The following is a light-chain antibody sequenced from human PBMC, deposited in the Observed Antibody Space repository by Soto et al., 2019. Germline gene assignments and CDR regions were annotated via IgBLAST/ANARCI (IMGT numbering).Light chain of an antibody. CDR2: GGS. CDR3: QQYGSSPGT. CDR1: QSVSSNF. Sequence: EIVLTQSPGTLSLSPGERATLSCRASQSVSSNFLAWYQHKPGQAPKLLISGGSSRATGIPDRFSGSGSGTDFTLSITKLEPEDFAVYSCQQYGSSPGTFGHGTKLEIK. J-gene: IGKJ2*02. V-gene: IGKV3-20*01.